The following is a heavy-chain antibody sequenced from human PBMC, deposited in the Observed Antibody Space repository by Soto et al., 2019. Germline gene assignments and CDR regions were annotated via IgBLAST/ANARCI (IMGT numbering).Heavy chain of an antibody. J-gene: IGHJ4*02. Sequence: GASVKVSCKVSGYTLTELSMHWVRQAPGKGLEWMGGFDPEDGETIYAQKFQGRVTITEDTSTGTAYMELSSLRSEDTAVYYCARAALGLNYFDYWGQGTLVTVSS. V-gene: IGHV1-24*01. CDR3: ARAALGLNYFDY. D-gene: IGHD7-27*01. CDR1: GYTLTELS. CDR2: FDPEDGET.